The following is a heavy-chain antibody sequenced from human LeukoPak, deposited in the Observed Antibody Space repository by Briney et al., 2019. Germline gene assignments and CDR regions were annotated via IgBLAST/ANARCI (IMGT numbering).Heavy chain of an antibody. CDR2: INPNSGDT. V-gene: IGHV1-2*02. CDR3: ARENHDWSFDF. Sequence: ASVKVSCKASGYTFTGYYMHWVRQAPGQGLEWMGWINPNSGDTNYAQKFQGRVTMTRDTSISTAYMELSSLRSDDTAVYYCARENHDWSFDFWGQGTVVTVSS. J-gene: IGHJ4*02. CDR1: GYTFTGYY. D-gene: IGHD3-9*01.